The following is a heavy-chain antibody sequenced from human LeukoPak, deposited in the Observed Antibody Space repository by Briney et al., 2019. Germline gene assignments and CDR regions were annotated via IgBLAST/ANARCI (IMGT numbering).Heavy chain of an antibody. CDR1: GFTFSSYA. V-gene: IGHV3-30-3*01. CDR2: ISYDGSNK. D-gene: IGHD6-19*01. J-gene: IGHJ4*02. Sequence: GGSLRLSCAASGFTFSSYAMHWVRQAPGKGLEWVAFISYDGSNKYYADSVKGRFTISRDNSKNTLYLQMNSLRAEDTAVYYCARDPAHSGWYAYYFDYWGQGTLVTVSS. CDR3: ARDPAHSGWYAYYFDY.